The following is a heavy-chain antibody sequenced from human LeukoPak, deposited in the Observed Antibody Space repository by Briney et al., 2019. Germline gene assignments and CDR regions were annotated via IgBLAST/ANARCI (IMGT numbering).Heavy chain of an antibody. J-gene: IGHJ4*02. CDR1: GGSFSGYY. V-gene: IGHV4-34*01. CDR3: ARGMKQWLVYYFDY. Sequence: PSETLSLTCAVYGGSFSGYYWSWIRQPPGKGLERIGEINHSGSTNYNPSLKSRVTISVDTSKNQFSLKLSSVTAADTAVYYCARGMKQWLVYYFDYWGQGTLVTVSS. CDR2: INHSGST. D-gene: IGHD6-19*01.